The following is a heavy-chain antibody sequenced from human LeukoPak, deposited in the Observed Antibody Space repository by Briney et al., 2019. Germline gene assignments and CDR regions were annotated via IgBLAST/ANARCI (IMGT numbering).Heavy chain of an antibody. J-gene: IGHJ4*02. V-gene: IGHV3-33*01. CDR1: GFSFRSYG. CDR2: IWYDGSKK. D-gene: IGHD2/OR15-2a*01. CDR3: ARGANRAPDLLDY. Sequence: GGSLRLSCAASGFSFRSYGMHWVRQAPGKGLEWVAVIWYDGSKKYYGDSVKGRFTISRDKPKNTLYLQMNSLRAEDTAVYYCARGANRAPDLLDYWGQGTLVTVSS.